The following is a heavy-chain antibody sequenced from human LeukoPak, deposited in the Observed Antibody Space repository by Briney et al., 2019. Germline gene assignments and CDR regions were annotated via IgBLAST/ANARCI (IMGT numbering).Heavy chain of an antibody. V-gene: IGHV3-53*01. D-gene: IGHD3-10*02. Sequence: GGSLRLSCTVSGFTVSSNSMSWVRQAPGKGLEWVSFIYTTGNTHNSDSVKGRFTISRDNAKNSLYLQMNSLGAEDTAVYYCARLPVRYFDYWGQGTLVTVSS. J-gene: IGHJ4*02. CDR2: IYTTGNT. CDR3: ARLPVRYFDY. CDR1: GFTVSSNS.